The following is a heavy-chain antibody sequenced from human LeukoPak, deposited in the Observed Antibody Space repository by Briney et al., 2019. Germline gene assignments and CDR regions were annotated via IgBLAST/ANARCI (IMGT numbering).Heavy chain of an antibody. CDR3: ARASPSGYDY. Sequence: GGSLRLSWAASGFTFSNYAMRWVRQAPGKGLEWVPYISHTSDAIYYPDSVKGRFTISRDNAKNSLYLQMNSLRDEDTAVYYCARASPSGYDYWGQGTLVTVSS. J-gene: IGHJ4*02. CDR2: ISHTSDAI. D-gene: IGHD3-22*01. V-gene: IGHV3-48*02. CDR1: GFTFSNYA.